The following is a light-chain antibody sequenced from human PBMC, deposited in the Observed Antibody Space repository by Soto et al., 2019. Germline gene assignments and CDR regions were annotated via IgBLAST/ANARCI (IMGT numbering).Light chain of an antibody. CDR2: DAS. J-gene: IGKJ5*01. Sequence: DIQTTQSPSTLSASVGDRLTITCQASHDINKNLIWYQQKPGKAPKLLIYDASDLETGVPSRFSGSGSGTGFTFTISSLQPEDFATYYCQQYESLPLTFGQGTRLEIK. V-gene: IGKV1-33*01. CDR3: QQYESLPLT. CDR1: HDINKN.